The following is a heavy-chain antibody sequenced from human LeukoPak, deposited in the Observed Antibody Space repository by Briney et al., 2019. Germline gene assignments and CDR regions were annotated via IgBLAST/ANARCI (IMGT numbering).Heavy chain of an antibody. J-gene: IGHJ4*02. CDR3: ARQTLNPTTGRYFDY. D-gene: IGHD1-1*01. CDR1: GGSISSSSYY. CDR2: IYYSGST. Sequence: SETLSLTCTVSGGSISSSSYYWGWIRQPPGKGLEWIGSIYYSGSTYYNPSLKSRVTISVDTSKNQFSLKLSSVTAADTAVYYCARQTLNPTTGRYFDYLGQGTLVTVSS. V-gene: IGHV4-39*01.